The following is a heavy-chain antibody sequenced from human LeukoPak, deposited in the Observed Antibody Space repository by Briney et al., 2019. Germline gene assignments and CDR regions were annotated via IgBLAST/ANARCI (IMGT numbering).Heavy chain of an antibody. CDR2: INHSGST. CDR1: GGSFSPYY. Sequence: SETLSLTCAVYGGSFSPYYWSWIRQPPGKGLEWIGEINHSGSTNYNPSLKSRVTISVDTSKNQFSLRPSSVTAADTAVYYCARGGFYCGGDCYVDYWGQGTLVPVSS. CDR3: ARGGFYCGGDCYVDY. J-gene: IGHJ4*02. D-gene: IGHD2-21*02. V-gene: IGHV4-34*01.